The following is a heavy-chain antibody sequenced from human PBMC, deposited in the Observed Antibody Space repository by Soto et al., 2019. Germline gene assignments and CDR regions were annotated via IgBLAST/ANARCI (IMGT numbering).Heavy chain of an antibody. CDR3: ARFGVIGAAAGPYYFDY. V-gene: IGHV3-30-3*01. Sequence: PGGSLRLSCSAAGFTFSSYAMHWVRQAPGKGLEWVAVISYDGSNKYYADSVKGRFTISRDNSKNTLYLQMNSLRAEDTAVYYCARFGVIGAAAGPYYFDYWGQGTLVTVSS. CDR1: GFTFSSYA. D-gene: IGHD6-13*01. J-gene: IGHJ4*02. CDR2: ISYDGSNK.